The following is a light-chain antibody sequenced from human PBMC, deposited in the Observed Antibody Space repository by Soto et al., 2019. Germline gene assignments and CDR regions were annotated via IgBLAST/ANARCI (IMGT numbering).Light chain of an antibody. CDR2: EVS. J-gene: IGLJ2*01. CDR3: SSYAGSNNVL. CDR1: SSDVGGHNY. Sequence: QSALTQPPSASGSPGQSVTISCTGTSSDVGGHNYVSWYQQYPGKAPKLMISEVSKRPSGVPDRFSGSKSGNTASLTVSGLQAEDEADYYCSSYAGSNNVLFGGGTKVTVL. V-gene: IGLV2-8*01.